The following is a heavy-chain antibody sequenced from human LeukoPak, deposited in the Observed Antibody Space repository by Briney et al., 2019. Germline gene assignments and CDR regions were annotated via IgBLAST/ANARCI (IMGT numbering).Heavy chain of an antibody. CDR2: ISSSSSYI. CDR3: ARAQVGYNWFDP. V-gene: IGHV3-21*01. CDR1: GFTFSRYS. J-gene: IGHJ5*02. Sequence: GGSLRLSCAASGFTFSRYSMNWVRQAPGKGLEWVSSISSSSSYIYYADSVKGRFTISRDNAKNSLYLQMNSLRAEDTAVYYCARAQVGYNWFDPWGQGTLVSVSS. D-gene: IGHD1-26*01.